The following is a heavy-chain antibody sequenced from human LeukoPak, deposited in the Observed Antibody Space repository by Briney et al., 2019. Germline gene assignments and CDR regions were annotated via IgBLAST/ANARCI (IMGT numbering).Heavy chain of an antibody. J-gene: IGHJ4*02. CDR1: GGSFSGYY. V-gene: IGHV4-34*01. CDR3: ARGSFRGSSWYPPFDY. CDR2: INHSVII. Sequence: SETLSLTCAVYGGSFSGYYWSCIRHPLGEGRWCMWEINHSVIINYNTSPKSRVTLPVDTYKNQFSLKLSSVTAADTAVYYCARGSFRGSSWYPPFDYWGQGTLVTVSS. D-gene: IGHD6-13*01.